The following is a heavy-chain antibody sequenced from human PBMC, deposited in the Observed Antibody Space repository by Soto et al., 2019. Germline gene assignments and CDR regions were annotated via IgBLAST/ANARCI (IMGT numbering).Heavy chain of an antibody. D-gene: IGHD4-17*01. CDR1: ASTFTGYT. V-gene: IGHV1-18*04. J-gene: IGHJ5*02. Sequence: QVHLVQSGTEVKEPGASVKVSCKASASTFTGYTINWVRQAPGQGLEWMGWISTFNGNTKYAGNFEGRVTMTTHTYTTTAYMELTSLTLDDKAVYFCARGTVTSGRWFGPWGQGTLVSVSS. CDR2: ISTFNGNT. CDR3: ARGTVTSGRWFGP.